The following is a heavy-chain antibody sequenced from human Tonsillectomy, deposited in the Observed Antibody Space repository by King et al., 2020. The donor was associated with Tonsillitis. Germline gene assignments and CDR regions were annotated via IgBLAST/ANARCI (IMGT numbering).Heavy chain of an antibody. D-gene: IGHD3-22*01. J-gene: IGHJ4*02. CDR1: GFTFSGSA. V-gene: IGHV3-73*01. CDR3: TSTRPYDSSGYYDY. Sequence: VQLVESGGGLVQPGGSLKLSCAASGFTFSGSAIHLVRQASGKGLEWVGRIRSKANSYATAYAASVKGRFTISSDDSKTTAYLQMNSLKTEDTAVYYCTSTRPYDSSGYYDYWGQGTLVTVSS. CDR2: IRSKANSYAT.